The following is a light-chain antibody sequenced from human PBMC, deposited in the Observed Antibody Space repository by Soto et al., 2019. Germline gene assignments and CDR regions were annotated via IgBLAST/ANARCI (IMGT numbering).Light chain of an antibody. Sequence: EIVLTQYTGTLSLPPGDRATVSCRAGQTVPSNYVAWYQHKPGQAPRLLIYAASTRATGIPDRFSGSASGTVFTLTITRLEPEDFAVYYCPQYGTLPLTFGGGTKVDIK. CDR3: PQYGTLPLT. CDR1: QTVPSNY. V-gene: IGKV3-20*01. J-gene: IGKJ4*01. CDR2: AAS.